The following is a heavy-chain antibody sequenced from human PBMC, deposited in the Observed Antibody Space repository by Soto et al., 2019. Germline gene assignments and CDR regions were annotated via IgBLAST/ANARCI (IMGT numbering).Heavy chain of an antibody. V-gene: IGHV3-74*01. Sequence: EVQLVESRGGLVQPGGSLRLSCVASGFTFSSDWMHWVRQAPGKGLVWVSRINSDGSSRSSGDSVKGRFTISRDNAKNTLYLQMNSLRAEDTAVYYCARGVAGAGGSYGMDVWGRGTTVTVSS. CDR2: INSDGSSR. J-gene: IGHJ6*02. D-gene: IGHD6-13*01. CDR3: ARGVAGAGGSYGMDV. CDR1: GFTFSSDW.